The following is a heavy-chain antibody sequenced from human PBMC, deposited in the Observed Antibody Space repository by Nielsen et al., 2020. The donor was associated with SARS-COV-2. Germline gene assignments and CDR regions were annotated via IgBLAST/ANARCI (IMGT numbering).Heavy chain of an antibody. V-gene: IGHV3-21*04. J-gene: IGHJ5*02. D-gene: IGHD3-16*02. Sequence: GGSLRLSCAASEFSFSSYTINWVRQAPGKGLEWVSSISASRIYIYYADSVKGRFTISRDNAKNSLYLQMNSLRAEDTAVYYCARGPLGYYDYVWGSYRSGWFDPWGQGTLVTVSS. CDR1: EFSFSSYT. CDR3: ARGPLGYYDYVWGSYRSGWFDP. CDR2: ISASRIYI.